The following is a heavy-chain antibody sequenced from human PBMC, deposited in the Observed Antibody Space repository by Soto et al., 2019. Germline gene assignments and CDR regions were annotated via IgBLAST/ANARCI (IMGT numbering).Heavy chain of an antibody. CDR2: IYPGDSDA. V-gene: IGHV5-51*01. D-gene: IGHD6-13*01. Sequence: GESLKISCKGSGYSFTSYWIGWVRQMPGKGLEWMGIIYPGDSDARYSPSFQGQVTISADKSVSTAYLQWSSLKASDTAMYYCARTYSSSWYYNYYYGMDVSGQGTTVTVSS. CDR1: GYSFTSYW. CDR3: ARTYSSSWYYNYYYGMDV. J-gene: IGHJ6*02.